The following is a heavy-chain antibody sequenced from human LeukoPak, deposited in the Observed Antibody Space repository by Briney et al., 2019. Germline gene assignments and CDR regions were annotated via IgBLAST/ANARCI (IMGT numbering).Heavy chain of an antibody. Sequence: ASVKVSCKASGYTLTSYGISWVRQAPGQGLEWMGWISAYNGNTNYAQKLQGRVTMTTDTSTSTAYMELRSLRSDDTAVYYCARRSYSSGWYNGGEVYDAFDIWGQGTMVTVSS. D-gene: IGHD6-19*01. CDR3: ARRSYSSGWYNGGEVYDAFDI. CDR2: ISAYNGNT. V-gene: IGHV1-18*01. CDR1: GYTLTSYG. J-gene: IGHJ3*02.